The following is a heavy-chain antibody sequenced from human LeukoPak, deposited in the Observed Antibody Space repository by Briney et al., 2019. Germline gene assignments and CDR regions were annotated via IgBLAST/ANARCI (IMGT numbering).Heavy chain of an antibody. CDR2: ISGSGGST. V-gene: IGHV3-23*01. D-gene: IGHD6-19*01. Sequence: GGSLRLSCAASGFTFSSYAMSWARQAPGKGLEWVSAISGSGGSTYYADSVKGRFTISRDNSKNTLYLQMNSLRAEDTAVYYCAKEVGLYSGGWYGTSYFDYWGQGTLVTVSS. CDR3: AKEVGLYSGGWYGTSYFDY. CDR1: GFTFSSYA. J-gene: IGHJ4*02.